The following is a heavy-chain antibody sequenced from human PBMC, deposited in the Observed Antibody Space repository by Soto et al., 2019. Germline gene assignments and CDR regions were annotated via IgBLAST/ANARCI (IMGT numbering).Heavy chain of an antibody. J-gene: IGHJ6*02. Sequence: QVQLQESGPGLVQPSGTLSLTCAVSGDSITGDEWWSWVRQPPGKGLEWIGEIHHSGATNYNPSLKTRVTISIDKSNNQFSLKLNSVTAADTAMFYCATQGFYRMGVWGRGTTVTVSS. CDR3: ATQGFYRMGV. CDR1: GDSITGDEW. V-gene: IGHV4-4*02. CDR2: IHHSGAT.